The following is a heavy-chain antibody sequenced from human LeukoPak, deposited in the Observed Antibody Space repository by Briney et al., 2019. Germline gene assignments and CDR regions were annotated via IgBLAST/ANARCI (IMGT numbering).Heavy chain of an antibody. Sequence: HSGGSLRLSCAASGFTFSTYTIHWVRQAPGKGLEWVAVMSYDGNDKHYAASVKGRLTISRDNSKNTVYLQMNSLRAEDTAVYYCAREGHYDILTGYSPVEYYYYYMDVWGKGTTVTVSS. V-gene: IGHV3-30*04. CDR1: GFTFSTYT. J-gene: IGHJ6*03. CDR2: MSYDGNDK. D-gene: IGHD3-9*01. CDR3: AREGHYDILTGYSPVEYYYYYMDV.